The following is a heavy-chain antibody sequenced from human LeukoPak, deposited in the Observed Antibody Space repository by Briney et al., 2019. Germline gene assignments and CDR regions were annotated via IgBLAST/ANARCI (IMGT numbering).Heavy chain of an antibody. CDR3: AIRPGGAGKAAAGIDY. CDR1: GYTFTSYG. V-gene: IGHV1-18*01. J-gene: IGHJ4*02. Sequence: PGASVKVSCKASGYTFTSYGISWVRQAPGQGLEWMGWISAYNGNTNYAQKFQGRVTITADKSTSTAYMELSSLRSEDTAVYYCAIRPGGAGKAAAGIDYWGQGTLVTVSS. CDR2: ISAYNGNT. D-gene: IGHD6-13*01.